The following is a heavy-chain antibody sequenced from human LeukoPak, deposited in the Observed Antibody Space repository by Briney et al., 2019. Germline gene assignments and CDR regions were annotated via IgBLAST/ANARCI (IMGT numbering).Heavy chain of an antibody. CDR2: ISSSGSTI. CDR1: GFXFSSYE. J-gene: IGHJ4*02. V-gene: IGHV3-48*03. D-gene: IGHD3-22*01. Sequence: GGSLRLSCAASGFXFSSYEINWVRQAPGKGLEWVSYISSSGSTIYYADSVKGRFTISRDNAKNSLYLQMNSPRAEDTAVYYCAVTTYDSSGYYSNWGQGTLVTVSS. CDR3: AVTTYDSSGYYSN.